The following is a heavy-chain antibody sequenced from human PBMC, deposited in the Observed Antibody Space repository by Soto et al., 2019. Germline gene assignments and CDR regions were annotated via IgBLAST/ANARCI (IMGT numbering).Heavy chain of an antibody. D-gene: IGHD3-22*01. J-gene: IGHJ4*02. CDR1: GYTFTSYG. CDR2: ISAYNGNT. CDR3: ARGPNYYDSSGDTD. Sequence: ASVNVSRKASGYTFTSYGISWVRQAPGQGLEWMGWISAYNGNTNYAQKLQGRVTMTTDTSTSTAYMELRSLRSDDTAVYYCARGPNYYDSSGDTDWGQGTLVTVSS. V-gene: IGHV1-18*04.